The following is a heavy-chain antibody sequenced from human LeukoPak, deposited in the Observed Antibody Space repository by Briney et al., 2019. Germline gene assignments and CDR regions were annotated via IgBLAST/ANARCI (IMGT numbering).Heavy chain of an antibody. CDR2: IYPGDSDT. CDR3: ARRGEDYYGSGSYSY. CDR1: GYSFTSYW. J-gene: IGHJ4*02. Sequence: GESLQISCQGSGYSFTSYWIGWVRQLPGKGLEWMGIIYPGDSDTRYSPSFQGQVTISADKSISTAYLQRSSLKASDTAMYYCARRGEDYYGSGSYSYWGQGTLATVSS. D-gene: IGHD3-10*01. V-gene: IGHV5-51*01.